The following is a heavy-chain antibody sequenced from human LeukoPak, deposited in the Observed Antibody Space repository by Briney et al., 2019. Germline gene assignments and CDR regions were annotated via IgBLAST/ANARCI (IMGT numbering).Heavy chain of an antibody. CDR1: GGSISSYY. J-gene: IGHJ4*02. CDR2: IYYSGST. V-gene: IGHV4-59*01. D-gene: IGHD6-13*01. CDR3: ARGRGSSSFWYARSGTAYYFDY. Sequence: PSETLSLTCTVAGGSISSYYWSWVRQPPGKGLEWGGYIYYSGSTNYNPSLKSRVTISVDTSKNHFSLKLSSVTAADTAVYYCARGRGSSSFWYARSGTAYYFDYWGQGTLVTVSS.